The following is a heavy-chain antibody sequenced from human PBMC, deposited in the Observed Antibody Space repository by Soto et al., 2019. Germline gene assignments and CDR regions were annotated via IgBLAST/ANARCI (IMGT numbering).Heavy chain of an antibody. J-gene: IGHJ6*02. CDR1: GYSFTSYW. V-gene: IGHV5-51*01. CDR3: ARTLYYYDDMYCYYYGMDV. Sequence: PGESLKLSCKGSGYSFTSYWIGWVRQMPGKGLEWMGIIYPGDSDTRYSPSFQGQVTISADKSISTAYLQWSSLKASDTAMYYCARTLYYYDDMYCYYYGMDVWGQGTTVTVSS. D-gene: IGHD3-22*01. CDR2: IYPGDSDT.